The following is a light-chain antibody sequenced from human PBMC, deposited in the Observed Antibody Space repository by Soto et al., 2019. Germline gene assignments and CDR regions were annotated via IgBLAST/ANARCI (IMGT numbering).Light chain of an antibody. Sequence: DIQMTQSPSSLSASVGDRVTITCRASQTISNSLNWFQQKPGKAPNLLIYAASNLQGGVPSRFSGSGSGTDFTLTIDSLQPEDFATYYCQQSYSTPYTFGQGTELDI. J-gene: IGKJ2*01. CDR2: AAS. CDR3: QQSYSTPYT. V-gene: IGKV1-39*01. CDR1: QTISNS.